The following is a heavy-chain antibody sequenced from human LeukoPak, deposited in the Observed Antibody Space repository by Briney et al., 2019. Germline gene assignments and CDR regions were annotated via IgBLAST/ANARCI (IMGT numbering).Heavy chain of an antibody. Sequence: GGSLRLSCTASGFTFGDYAMSWFRQAPGKGLEWVGFIRTKAYGGTTEYAASVKGRFTISRDDSKSIAYLQMNSLKTEDTAVYYCTRGRVKQWLVRSVEGAFDIWGQGTMVTVSS. D-gene: IGHD6-19*01. V-gene: IGHV3-49*03. CDR1: GFTFGDYA. CDR3: TRGRVKQWLVRSVEGAFDI. CDR2: IRTKAYGGTT. J-gene: IGHJ3*02.